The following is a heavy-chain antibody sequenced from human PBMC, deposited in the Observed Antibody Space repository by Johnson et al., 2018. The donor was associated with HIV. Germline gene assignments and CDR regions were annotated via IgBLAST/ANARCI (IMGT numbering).Heavy chain of an antibody. J-gene: IGHJ3*02. Sequence: VQLVESGGGLVQPGGSLRLSCAASGFTFSSFWMTWVRQAPGKGLEWVANIKQDGSEKYYVDSVKGRFTISRDNAKNSLYLQMNSLRAEDTAVYYCASNPPKAYRAFDIWGQGTMVTVSS. CDR1: GFTFSSFW. V-gene: IGHV3-7*02. D-gene: IGHD1-14*01. CDR2: IKQDGSEK. CDR3: ASNPPKAYRAFDI.